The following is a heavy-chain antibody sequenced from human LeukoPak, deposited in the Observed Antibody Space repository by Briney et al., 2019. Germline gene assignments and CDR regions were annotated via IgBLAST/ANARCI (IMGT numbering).Heavy chain of an antibody. V-gene: IGHV3-23*01. CDR2: IRGSGGDT. J-gene: IGHJ4*02. CDR1: GFTFSSHA. Sequence: GGSLRLSCLASGFTFSSHAMSWVRLAPGKGLQWVSAIRGSGGDTSYADSVKGRFTISRDNSKDTLYLQMTSLRADDTAIYSCAKYLCRVCSFSHFAYWGQGALVSVSS. D-gene: IGHD2-15*01. CDR3: AKYLCRVCSFSHFAY.